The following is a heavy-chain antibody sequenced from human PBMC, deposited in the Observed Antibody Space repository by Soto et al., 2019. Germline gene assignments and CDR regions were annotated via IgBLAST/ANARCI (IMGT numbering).Heavy chain of an antibody. D-gene: IGHD6-6*01. Sequence: ASVKVSCKASGYTFTGYYMHWVRQAPGQGLEWMGWINPNSGGTNYAQKFQGRVTMTRDTSISTAYMELSRLRSNDTAVYYCARAPNPYSSSSGWFDPWGQGTLVTVSS. CDR1: GYTFTGYY. CDR2: INPNSGGT. J-gene: IGHJ5*02. V-gene: IGHV1-2*02. CDR3: ARAPNPYSSSSGWFDP.